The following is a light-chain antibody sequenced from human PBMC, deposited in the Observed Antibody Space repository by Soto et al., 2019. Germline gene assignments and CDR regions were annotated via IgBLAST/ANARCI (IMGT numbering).Light chain of an antibody. V-gene: IGLV1-47*01. J-gene: IGLJ3*02. CDR2: KNN. CDR1: TSNIGRNF. CDR3: LSWEDSVTGPGV. Sequence: QSVLTQPPSASGAPGQTVTITCSGGTSNIGRNFVYSYQQLPGTGAAPKLLIFKNNQRPAGVRDRFSASKSGTSTTLDLSGLRVEDEADYDCLSWEDSVTGPGVFGGGTKLTVL.